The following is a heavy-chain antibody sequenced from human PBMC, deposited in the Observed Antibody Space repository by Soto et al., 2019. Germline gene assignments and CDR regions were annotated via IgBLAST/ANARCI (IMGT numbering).Heavy chain of an antibody. J-gene: IGHJ4*02. CDR1: GGSISSYY. Sequence: QVQLQESGPGLVKPSETLSLTCTVSGGSISSYYWSWIRQPAGKGLEWIGRIYTSGSTNYNPSLKSRVTMSVDTSKIQFSLRLSSVTAADTAVDYCARSHLMYYDFWSGPESFDYWGQGTLVTVSS. D-gene: IGHD3-3*01. V-gene: IGHV4-4*07. CDR3: ARSHLMYYDFWSGPESFDY. CDR2: IYTSGST.